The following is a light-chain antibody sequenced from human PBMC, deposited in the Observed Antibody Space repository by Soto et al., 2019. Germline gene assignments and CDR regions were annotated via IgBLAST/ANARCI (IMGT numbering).Light chain of an antibody. J-gene: IGKJ1*01. Sequence: EILITQSPATLSMSPGERVILSCRASQSVSTNLAWYQQRPGQAPRLLMYGASTRATGIPSRFSGSGSGTEFTLTISSLQSEDFAVYYCHQYEKWTWTFGLGTKVDIK. CDR1: QSVSTN. V-gene: IGKV3-15*01. CDR2: GAS. CDR3: HQYEKWTWT.